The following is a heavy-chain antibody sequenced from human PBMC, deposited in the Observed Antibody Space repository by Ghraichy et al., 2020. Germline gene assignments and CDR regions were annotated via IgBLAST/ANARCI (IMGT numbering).Heavy chain of an antibody. J-gene: IGHJ6*02. CDR1: GFSFGSYN. Sequence: LSLTCVGSGFSFGSYNMNWVRQSPGKGLEWVSYITSSSRSIFYADSVKGRFTISRDNAQNSLSLQMNSLRDEDTAIYYCARASRVVRFYYYDGMDVWGQGTTVTVSS. D-gene: IGHD4-23*01. V-gene: IGHV3-48*02. CDR3: ARASRVVRFYYYDGMDV. CDR2: ITSSSRSI.